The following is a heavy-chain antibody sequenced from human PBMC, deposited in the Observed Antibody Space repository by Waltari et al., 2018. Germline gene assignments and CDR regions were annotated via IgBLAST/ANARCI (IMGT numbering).Heavy chain of an antibody. CDR2: IKHDGSET. V-gene: IGHV3-7*01. Sequence: EELLVESGGDLVHPGGSLRLSCSVSGFNLPDYVMRWVRSAPGKGLEWVANIKHDGSETNYVDSVKGRFTISRDNAKKSVYLQMNSLRADDTAIYFCARYEGHCIGDFCYFPDAFDTWGQGTMVTVSS. D-gene: IGHD2-8*02. CDR3: ARYEGHCIGDFCYFPDAFDT. CDR1: GFNLPDYV. J-gene: IGHJ3*02.